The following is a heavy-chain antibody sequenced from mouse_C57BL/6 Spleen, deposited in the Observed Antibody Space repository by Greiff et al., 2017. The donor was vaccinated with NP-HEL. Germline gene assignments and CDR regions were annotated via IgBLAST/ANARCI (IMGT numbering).Heavy chain of an antibody. Sequence: VQLQQSGAELVKPGASVKLSCTASGFNIKDYYMHWVKQRTGQGLEWIGRIDPEDGETKYAPQFQGKATITADSSSNTADLQLSSLTSEDTAVYYCARDGYSFDYWGQGTTLTVSS. CDR3: ARDGYSFDY. J-gene: IGHJ2*01. V-gene: IGHV14-2*01. CDR2: IDPEDGET. D-gene: IGHD2-3*01. CDR1: GFNIKDYY.